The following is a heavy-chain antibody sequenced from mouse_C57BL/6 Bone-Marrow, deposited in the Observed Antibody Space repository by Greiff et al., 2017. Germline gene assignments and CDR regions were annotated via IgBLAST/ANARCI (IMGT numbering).Heavy chain of an antibody. V-gene: IGHV5-4*01. CDR3: ARDQGVYYGNFYFDY. Sequence: EVQLVESGGGLVKPGGSLKLSCAASGFTFSSYAMSWVRQTPEKRLEWVATISDGGSYTYYPDNVKGRFTISKDNAKNTLYLQMSHLKAEDTAMYYCARDQGVYYGNFYFDYWGQGTTLTVSS. CDR2: ISDGGSYT. J-gene: IGHJ2*01. CDR1: GFTFSSYA. D-gene: IGHD2-1*01.